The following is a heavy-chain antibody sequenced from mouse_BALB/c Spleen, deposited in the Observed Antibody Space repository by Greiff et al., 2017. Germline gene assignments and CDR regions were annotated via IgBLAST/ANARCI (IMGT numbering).Heavy chain of an antibody. CDR1: GFTFSSYG. J-gene: IGHJ1*01. D-gene: IGHD2-14*01. Sequence: EVKLVESGGDLVKPGGSLKLSCAASGFTFSSYGMSWVRQTPDKRLEWVATISSGGSYTYYPDSVKGRFTISRDNAKNTLYLQMSSLKSEDTAMYYCARRNYRYDDGDWYFDVWGAGTTVTVSS. CDR3: ARRNYRYDDGDWYFDV. V-gene: IGHV5-6*02. CDR2: ISSGGSYT.